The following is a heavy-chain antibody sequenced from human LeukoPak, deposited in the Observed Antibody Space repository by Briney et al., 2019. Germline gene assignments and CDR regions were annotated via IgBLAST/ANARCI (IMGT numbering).Heavy chain of an antibody. Sequence: GGSLRLSCAASGFTFSNYWMTWVRQAPGKGLEWVANVNQDGSERYYVNSVRGRFTISRDNAKNSLDLQMNSLRAEDTALYFWAKANAMEVGGRGTTVPVS. V-gene: IGHV3-7*01. CDR3: AKANAMEV. CDR1: GFTFSNYW. CDR2: VNQDGSER. J-gene: IGHJ6*04.